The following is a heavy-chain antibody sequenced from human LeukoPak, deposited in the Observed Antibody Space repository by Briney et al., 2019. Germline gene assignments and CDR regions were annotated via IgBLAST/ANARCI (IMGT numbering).Heavy chain of an antibody. CDR3: ARVTAVQVVAATATGAKNWFDP. V-gene: IGHV4-34*01. D-gene: IGHD2-15*01. CDR1: GGSFSGYY. CDR2: INHSGST. Sequence: KPSETLSLTCAVYGGSFSGYYWSWIRHPPGKGLEWIVKINHSGSTNYNPSLRSRATISVDTSKNQFSLKRSSVTAADTAVYYCARVTAVQVVAATATGAKNWFDPWGQGTLVTVSS. J-gene: IGHJ5*02.